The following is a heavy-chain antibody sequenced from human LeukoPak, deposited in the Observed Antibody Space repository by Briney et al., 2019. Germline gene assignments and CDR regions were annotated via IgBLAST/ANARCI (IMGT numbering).Heavy chain of an antibody. CDR3: ARALPTWYFDL. CDR1: GYSISGVYY. CDR2: IYHGGST. J-gene: IGHJ2*01. V-gene: IGHV4-38-2*02. Sequence: SETLSLTCTVSGYSISGVYYWGWIRQPPGKGLEWIGSIYHGGSTYYSPSLKSRLTMSIDTSMHQFSLKLTSVTATDTAVYYCARALPTWYFDLWGRGTLVTVSS.